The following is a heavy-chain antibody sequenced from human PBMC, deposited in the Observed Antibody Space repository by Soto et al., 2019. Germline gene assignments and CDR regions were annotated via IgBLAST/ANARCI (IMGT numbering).Heavy chain of an antibody. D-gene: IGHD6-13*01. J-gene: IGHJ6*02. CDR3: ARGAAAATDYYYYGMDV. V-gene: IGHV4-4*02. CDR2: IYHSGST. Sequence: KSSETLSLTCAVSGGSISSSNWWSWVRQPPGKGLEWIGEIYHSGSTNYNPSLKSRVTISVDKSKNQFSLKLSSVTAADTAVYYCARGAAAATDYYYYGMDVWGQGTTVTVSS. CDR1: GGSISSSNW.